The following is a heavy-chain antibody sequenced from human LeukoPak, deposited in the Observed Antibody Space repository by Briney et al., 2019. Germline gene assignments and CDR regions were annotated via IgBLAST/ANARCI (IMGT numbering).Heavy chain of an antibody. Sequence: ASVKVSRKASGYTFTGYYMHWVRQAPGQGLEWMGWINPNSGGTNYAQKFQGRVTMTRDTSISTAYMELSRLRSDDTAVYYCAREIEWELPTSFDYWGQGTLVTVSS. CDR2: INPNSGGT. V-gene: IGHV1-2*02. CDR3: AREIEWELPTSFDY. J-gene: IGHJ4*02. CDR1: GYTFTGYY. D-gene: IGHD1-26*01.